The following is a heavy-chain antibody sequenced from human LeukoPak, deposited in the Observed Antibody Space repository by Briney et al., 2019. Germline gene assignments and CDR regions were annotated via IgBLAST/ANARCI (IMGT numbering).Heavy chain of an antibody. CDR1: GFTFSDYW. V-gene: IGHV3-7*01. CDR3: ARDFPYYYDISGYYQDY. Sequence: GGSLRLSCAASGFTFSDYWMTWVRQAPGKGLEGVANIKKDGSEKYYVDSVKGRFTISRDNAKNSLNLQMNSLRAEDTAVYYCARDFPYYYDISGYYQDYWGQGTLVTVSS. J-gene: IGHJ4*02. CDR2: IKKDGSEK. D-gene: IGHD3-22*01.